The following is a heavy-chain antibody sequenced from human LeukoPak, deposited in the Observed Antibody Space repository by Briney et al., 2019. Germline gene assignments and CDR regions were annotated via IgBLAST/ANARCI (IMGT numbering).Heavy chain of an antibody. D-gene: IGHD6-13*01. CDR3: ARVGYSSYGMDV. CDR2: IFPADSDA. Sequence: GESLKISCKGPGYSFTNSWIGWVRQMPGKGLEWMGIIFPADSDARYSPPFQGQVTISADKSISTAYLQWSSLKASDTAMYYCARVGYSSYGMDVWGKGTTVTVSS. V-gene: IGHV5-51*01. CDR1: GYSFTNSW. J-gene: IGHJ6*04.